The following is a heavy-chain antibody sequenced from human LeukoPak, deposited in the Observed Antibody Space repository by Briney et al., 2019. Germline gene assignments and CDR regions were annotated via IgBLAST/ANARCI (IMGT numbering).Heavy chain of an antibody. CDR3: AKDRGIQLWVPYFDY. Sequence: GGSLRLSCAASGFTFSSYGMHWVRQAPGKGLEWVAVISYDGSNKYYADSVKGRFTISRDNSKNTLYLQMNSLRAEDTAVYYCAKDRGIQLWVPYFDYWGQGTLVTVSS. D-gene: IGHD5-18*01. V-gene: IGHV3-30*18. CDR2: ISYDGSNK. J-gene: IGHJ4*02. CDR1: GFTFSSYG.